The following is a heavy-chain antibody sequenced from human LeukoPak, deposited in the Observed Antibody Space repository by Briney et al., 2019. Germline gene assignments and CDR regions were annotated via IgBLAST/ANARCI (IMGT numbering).Heavy chain of an antibody. CDR2: ISYDGSNK. CDR3: ARDLVVGATDY. V-gene: IGHV3-30-3*01. Sequence: GGSLRLSCAASGFTFSSYAMHWVRQAPGKGLEWVAVISYDGSNKYYADSVKGRFTISRDNSKNTLYLQMNSLRAEDTAVYYCARDLVVGATDYWGQGTLVTVS. J-gene: IGHJ4*02. CDR1: GFTFSSYA. D-gene: IGHD1-26*01.